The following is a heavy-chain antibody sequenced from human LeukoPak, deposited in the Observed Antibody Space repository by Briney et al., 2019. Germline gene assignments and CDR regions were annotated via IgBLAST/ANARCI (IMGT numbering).Heavy chain of an antibody. Sequence: PSETLSLTCTVSGGSISSYYWGWIRRPPGKGLEWIGSIYYSGSTYYNPSLKSRVTISVDTSKNQFSLKLSSVTAADTAVYYCARDGEVYSSSEKESDAFDIWGQGTMVTVSS. V-gene: IGHV4-39*07. CDR3: ARDGEVYSSSEKESDAFDI. J-gene: IGHJ3*02. D-gene: IGHD6-6*01. CDR2: IYYSGST. CDR1: GGSISSYY.